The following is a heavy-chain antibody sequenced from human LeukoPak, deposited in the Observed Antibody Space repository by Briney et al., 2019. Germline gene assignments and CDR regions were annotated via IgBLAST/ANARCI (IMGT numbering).Heavy chain of an antibody. CDR2: IYYSGST. CDR1: GGSISSYY. CDR3: ARPRLGNYARYFDY. D-gene: IGHD1-7*01. J-gene: IGHJ4*02. V-gene: IGHV4-59*05. Sequence: SETLSLTCTVSGGSISSYYWSWIRQPPGKGLEWIGSIYYSGSTYYNPSHKSRVTISVDTSKNQFSLKLSSVTAADTAVYYCARPRLGNYARYFDYWGQGTLVTVSS.